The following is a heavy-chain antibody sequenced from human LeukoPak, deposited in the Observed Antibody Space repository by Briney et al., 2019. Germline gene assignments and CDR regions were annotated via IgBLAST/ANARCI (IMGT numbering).Heavy chain of an antibody. Sequence: PSETLSRTCTVSGGSISSSSYYWGWIHQPPGKGLEWIGSIYYSGSTYYNPSLKSRVTISVDTSKNQFSLKLSSVTAADTAVYYCARRCGGDCYSAAFDIWGQGTLVTASS. D-gene: IGHD2-21*02. J-gene: IGHJ4*02. CDR2: IYYSGST. CDR3: ARRCGGDCYSAAFDI. CDR1: GGSISSSSYY. V-gene: IGHV4-39*07.